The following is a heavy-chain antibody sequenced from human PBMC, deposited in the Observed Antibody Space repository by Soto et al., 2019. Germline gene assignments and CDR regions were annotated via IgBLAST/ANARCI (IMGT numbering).Heavy chain of an antibody. Sequence: SVKVSCKASGFTFTSSAVQWVRQARGQRLEWIGWIVVGSGNTNYAQKFQERVTITRDMSTSTAYMELSSLRSEDTAVYYCAADHTIFGVVILSYWGQGTLVTVSS. V-gene: IGHV1-58*01. CDR1: GFTFTSSA. CDR3: AADHTIFGVVILSY. J-gene: IGHJ4*02. CDR2: IVVGSGNT. D-gene: IGHD3-3*01.